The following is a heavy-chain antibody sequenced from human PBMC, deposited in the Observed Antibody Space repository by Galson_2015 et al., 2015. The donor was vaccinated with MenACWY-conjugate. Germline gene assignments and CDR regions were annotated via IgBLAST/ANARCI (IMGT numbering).Heavy chain of an antibody. CDR1: GFTFRNYW. V-gene: IGHV3-7*03. CDR3: ARGHYGIDV. Sequence: RLSCAASGFTFRNYWMTWVRQAPGKGLEWVASIKKDGSEKYYVDSVKGRFTISRDNAKNSMYLEMNSLRVEDTAVYSCARGHYGIDVWGQGTTVTASS. CDR2: IKKDGSEK. J-gene: IGHJ6*02.